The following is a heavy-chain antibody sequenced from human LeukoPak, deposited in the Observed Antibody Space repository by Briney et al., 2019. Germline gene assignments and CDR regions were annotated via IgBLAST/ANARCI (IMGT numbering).Heavy chain of an antibody. CDR2: ISGSGINT. CDR3: AKDHCSGHNCYGYDTFDI. CDR1: GFTFSDYG. Sequence: GETLRLSCVASGFTFSDYGMSWVRQAPGKGLEWVSAISGSGINTYYADSVKGRFTFSRDNSKNTLYLQMYSLRAEDTAVYYCAKDHCSGHNCYGYDTFDIWGQGTKVTVSS. D-gene: IGHD2-15*01. J-gene: IGHJ3*02. V-gene: IGHV3-23*01.